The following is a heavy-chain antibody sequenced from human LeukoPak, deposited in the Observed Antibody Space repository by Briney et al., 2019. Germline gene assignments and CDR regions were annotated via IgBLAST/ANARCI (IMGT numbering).Heavy chain of an antibody. CDR3: ARDVFADYNTHHKFDP. CDR2: INPNTGGT. J-gene: IGHJ5*02. Sequence: GASVKVSCKASGYTFTAYYMHWVRQAPGQGLEWMGWINPNTGGTDYAQRFQGRVIMTRDTSISTAYMELFSLISDDTAVYYCARDVFADYNTHHKFDPWGQGTLVTVSS. CDR1: GYTFTAYY. D-gene: IGHD1-14*01. V-gene: IGHV1-2*02.